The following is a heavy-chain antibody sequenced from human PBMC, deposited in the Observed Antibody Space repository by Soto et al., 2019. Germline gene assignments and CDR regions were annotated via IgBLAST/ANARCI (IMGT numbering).Heavy chain of an antibody. CDR2: ISSSSSYI. CDR1: GFTFSSYS. V-gene: IGHV3-21*04. CDR3: AKVVAAAGSNYYYMDV. J-gene: IGHJ6*03. D-gene: IGHD6-13*01. Sequence: GGSLRLSCAASGFTFSSYSMNWVRQAPGKGLEWVSSISSSSSYIYYADSVKGRFTISRDNSKNTLYLQMNSLRAEDTAVYYCAKVVAAAGSNYYYMDVWGKGTTVTVSS.